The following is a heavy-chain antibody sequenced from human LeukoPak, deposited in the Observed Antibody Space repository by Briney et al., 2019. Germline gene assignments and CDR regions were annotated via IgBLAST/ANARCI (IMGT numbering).Heavy chain of an antibody. CDR3: ARGLSNGDYVPYYYYYYYMDV. Sequence: ETLSLTCAVSGGSISSSNWWSWVRQPPGKGLEWVSVIYSGGSTYYADSVKGRFTISRDNSKNTLYLQMNSLRAEDTAVYYCARGLSNGDYVPYYYYYYYMDVWGKGTTVTISS. D-gene: IGHD4-17*01. CDR1: GGSISSSNW. V-gene: IGHV3-53*01. CDR2: IYSGGST. J-gene: IGHJ6*03.